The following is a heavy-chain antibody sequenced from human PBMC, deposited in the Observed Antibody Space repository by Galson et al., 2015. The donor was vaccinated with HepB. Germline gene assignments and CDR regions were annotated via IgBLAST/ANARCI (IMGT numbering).Heavy chain of an antibody. CDR3: AKAEQSVIRGVFSN. D-gene: IGHD3-10*01. CDR1: GFTFSNYV. Sequence: SLRLSCAASGFTFSNYVMSWVRQAPGKGLEWVSIISGDGDRIYYADSVKGRFTISRDNSKNALFLQMNNVRAEDTALYYCAKAEQSVIRGVFSNWGQGTLVTVSP. CDR2: ISGDGDRI. J-gene: IGHJ4*02. V-gene: IGHV3-23*01.